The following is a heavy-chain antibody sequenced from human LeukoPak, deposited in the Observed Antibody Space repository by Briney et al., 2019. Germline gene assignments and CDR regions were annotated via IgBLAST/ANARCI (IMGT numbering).Heavy chain of an antibody. J-gene: IGHJ4*02. CDR2: IRSKANSYAT. CDR3: TPAGGSESYSGY. Sequence: GGSLRLSCAASGFTFSGSAMHWVRQASGKGLEWVGRIRSKANSYATAYAASVKGRFNISRDDSKNTAYLQMNSLKTEDTAVYYCTPAGGSESYSGYWGQGTLVTVSS. CDR1: GFTFSGSA. D-gene: IGHD3-10*01. V-gene: IGHV3-73*01.